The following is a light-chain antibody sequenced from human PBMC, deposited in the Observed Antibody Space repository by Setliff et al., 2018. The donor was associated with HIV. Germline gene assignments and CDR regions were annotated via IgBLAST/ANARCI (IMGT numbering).Light chain of an antibody. V-gene: IGLV2-14*01. CDR2: DVS. CDR3: SSYTSSSTYV. J-gene: IGLJ1*01. CDR1: RSDVGGYNS. Sequence: QSVLTQPASVSGSPGQAITISCTGTRSDVGGYNSVSWYQQLPGKAPKLIIYDVSKRPSGVPNRFSGSKSANTASLTISGLQAEDEADYYCSSYTSSSTYVLGTGTKVTVL.